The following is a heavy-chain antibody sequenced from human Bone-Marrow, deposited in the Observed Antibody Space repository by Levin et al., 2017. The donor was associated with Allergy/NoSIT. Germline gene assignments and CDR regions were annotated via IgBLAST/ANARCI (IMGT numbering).Heavy chain of an antibody. CDR1: EFNVSNNY. D-gene: IGHD6-13*01. V-gene: IGHV3-53*01. J-gene: IGHJ4*02. Sequence: GESLKISCIVSEFNVSNNYMSWVRQAPGKGLEWVSTIYSSGVTNYADSVKGRFIISRDKSKNTLYLQMNRLRDEDTAVYYCSRKTDSSPPGDYWGQGTLVTVSS. CDR3: SRKTDSSPPGDY. CDR2: IYSSGVT.